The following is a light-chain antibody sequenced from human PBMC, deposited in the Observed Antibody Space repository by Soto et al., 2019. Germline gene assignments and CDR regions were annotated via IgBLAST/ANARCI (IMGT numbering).Light chain of an antibody. CDR1: QSLLHSNAYNH. CDR2: WGS. CDR3: MQALQNPLT. J-gene: IGKJ4*01. Sequence: DIVMTQSPLSLPVTPGEPASISCRSSQSLLHSNAYNHLDCYLQKAGQSPRLLIYWGSIRASGVPDRFSVSGSGTDFTRKISRVEAEDVGVYYCMQALQNPLTFGGGTKVEIK. V-gene: IGKV2-28*01.